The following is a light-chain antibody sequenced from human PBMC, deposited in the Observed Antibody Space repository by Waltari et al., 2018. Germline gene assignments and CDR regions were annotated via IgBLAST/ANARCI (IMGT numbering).Light chain of an antibody. CDR2: WAS. Sequence: DIVMTQSPDSLAVSLGERATINCKSSQTVLTSSNNKNYLAWYQHKPGQPPKLLVYWASTRESGVPDRFSGSGSGTDFTLTISSLQAEDVAVYYCQQHYSTPGAFGQGTKVEIK. CDR1: QTVLTSSNNKNY. CDR3: QQHYSTPGA. J-gene: IGKJ1*01. V-gene: IGKV4-1*01.